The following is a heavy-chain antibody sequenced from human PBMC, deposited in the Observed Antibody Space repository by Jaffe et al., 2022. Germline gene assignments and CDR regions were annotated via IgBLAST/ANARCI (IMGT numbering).Heavy chain of an antibody. J-gene: IGHJ4*02. CDR1: GYSISSGYY. V-gene: IGHV4-38-2*01. CDR3: ARLPPGNSGY. Sequence: QVQLQESGPGLVKPSETLSLTCAVSGYSISSGYYWGWIRQPPGKGLEWIGSIYHSGSTYYNPSLKSRVTISVDTSKNQFSLKLSSVTAADTAVYYCARLPPGNSGYWGQGTLVTVSS. CDR2: IYHSGST. D-gene: IGHD4-4*01.